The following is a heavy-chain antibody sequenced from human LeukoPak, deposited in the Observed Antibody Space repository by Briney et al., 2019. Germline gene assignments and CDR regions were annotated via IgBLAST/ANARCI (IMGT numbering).Heavy chain of an antibody. V-gene: IGHV3-11*04. D-gene: IGHD3-9*01. J-gene: IGHJ4*02. CDR1: GFSFSDYY. CDR2: ISSSSSTI. Sequence: PGGSLRLSCAASGFSFSDYYMSWLRQAPGKGLEWVSYISSSSSTIYYADSVKGRFTISRDNAKNSLYLQMNSLRAEDTAVYYCARGGDYDILTGPAYYFDYWGQGTLVTVSS. CDR3: ARGGDYDILTGPAYYFDY.